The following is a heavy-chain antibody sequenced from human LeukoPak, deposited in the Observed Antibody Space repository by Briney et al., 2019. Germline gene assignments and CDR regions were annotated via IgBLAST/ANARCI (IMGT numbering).Heavy chain of an antibody. V-gene: IGHV3-74*01. D-gene: IGHD3-10*01. J-gene: IGHJ3*02. CDR2: ITSDGSST. CDR3: ARDGGDDAFDI. Sequence: GGSLRLSCAASGFTFSSYWMHWVRQAPGKGLVWVSRITSDGSSTSYADSVKGRFTSSRDNAKNTLYLQMNSLRAEDTAVYYCARDGGDDAFDIWGQETVVTVSS. CDR1: GFTFSSYW.